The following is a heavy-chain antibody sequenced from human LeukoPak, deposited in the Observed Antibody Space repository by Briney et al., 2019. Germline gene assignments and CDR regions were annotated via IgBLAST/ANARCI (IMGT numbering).Heavy chain of an antibody. CDR1: GGSISSYY. CDR2: IYYSGST. CDR3: ARGHCSGGSCYLAYYFDY. D-gene: IGHD2-15*01. V-gene: IGHV4-59*01. Sequence: PSETLSLTCTVSGGSISSYYWSWIRQPPGKGLEWIGYIYYSGSTNYNPSLKSRVTISVDTSKNQFSLKLSSVTAADTAVYYCARGHCSGGSCYLAYYFDYWGQGTLVTVSS. J-gene: IGHJ4*02.